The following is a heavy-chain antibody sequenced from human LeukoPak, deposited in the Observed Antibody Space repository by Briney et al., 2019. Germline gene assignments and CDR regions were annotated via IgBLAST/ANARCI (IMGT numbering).Heavy chain of an antibody. J-gene: IGHJ5*02. D-gene: IGHD3-3*01. CDR2: INHSGST. Sequence: SETLSLTCAVYGESFSGYYWSWIRQPPGKGLEWIGEINHSGSTNYNPSLKSRVTISVDTSKNQFSLKLSSVTAADTAVYYCARVSEYDFWSGYPRRVWFDPWGQGTLVTVSS. CDR1: GESFSGYY. V-gene: IGHV4-34*01. CDR3: ARVSEYDFWSGYPRRVWFDP.